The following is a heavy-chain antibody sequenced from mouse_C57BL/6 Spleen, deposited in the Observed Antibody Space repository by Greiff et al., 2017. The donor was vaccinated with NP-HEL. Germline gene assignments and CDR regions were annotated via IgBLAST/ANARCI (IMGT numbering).Heavy chain of an antibody. CDR2: ISYDGSN. Sequence: EVQLQESGPGLVKPSPSLTLTCSVTGYSITSGYYWNWIRQPPGNQLEWVGYISYDGSNNYNPSFKNRISITRDTSKNPFFLKLNSVTTEDTATYYCARAGGYGPWFAYWGQGTLVTVSA. CDR1: GYSITSGYY. V-gene: IGHV3-6*01. J-gene: IGHJ3*01. D-gene: IGHD1-1*02. CDR3: ARAGGYGPWFAY.